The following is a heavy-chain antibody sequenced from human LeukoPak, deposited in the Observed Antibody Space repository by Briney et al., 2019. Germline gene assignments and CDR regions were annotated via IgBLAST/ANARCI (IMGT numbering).Heavy chain of an antibody. CDR3: ARDSDGDYAGAAFDI. D-gene: IGHD4-17*01. CDR1: GGSISSGGYY. CDR2: IYYSGST. J-gene: IGHJ3*02. Sequence: SETLSLTCTVSGGSISSGGYYWSWIRQHPGKGLEWIGYIYYSGSTYYNPSLKSRVTISVDTSKNQFSLKLSSVTAADTAVYYCARDSDGDYAGAAFDIWGQGTMVTVSS. V-gene: IGHV4-31*03.